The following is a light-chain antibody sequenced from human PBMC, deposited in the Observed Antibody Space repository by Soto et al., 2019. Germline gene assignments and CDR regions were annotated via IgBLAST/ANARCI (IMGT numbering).Light chain of an antibody. Sequence: QSVLTQSASVSGSPGQSITISCTGTSSDVGSYNLVSWYQQHPGKAPKLMIYEVTKRPSGVSNRFSGSKSGNTASLTISGLQAEDEADYYCWSYAGSSTFFYVFGSGTKATVL. V-gene: IGLV2-23*02. J-gene: IGLJ1*01. CDR3: WSYAGSSTFFYV. CDR2: EVT. CDR1: SSDVGSYNL.